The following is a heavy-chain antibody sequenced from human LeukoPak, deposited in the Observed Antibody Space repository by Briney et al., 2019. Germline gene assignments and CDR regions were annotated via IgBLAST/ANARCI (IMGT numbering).Heavy chain of an antibody. CDR3: AKFYDILTSYFDY. CDR1: GFTFTDHY. CDR2: LSGGGGGT. Sequence: PGGSLRLSCAASGFTFTDHYMSWIRQAPGKGLEWVPGLSGGGGGTIYAYYTDSVKGRFTISRDNSKNTLYLEMNSLRAEDTAVYYCAKFYDILTSYFDYWGQGTLVTVSS. J-gene: IGHJ4*02. V-gene: IGHV3-23*01. D-gene: IGHD3-9*01.